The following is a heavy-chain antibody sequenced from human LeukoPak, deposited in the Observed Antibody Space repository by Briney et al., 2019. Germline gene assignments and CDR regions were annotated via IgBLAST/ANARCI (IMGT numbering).Heavy chain of an antibody. CDR3: ARTSGSYLRAFDI. J-gene: IGHJ3*02. V-gene: IGHV4-59*11. CDR2: IYYSGST. D-gene: IGHD1-26*01. Sequence: SETLSLTCTVSGGSISSHYWSWIRQPPGKGLEWIGYIYYSGSTNYNPSLKSRVTISVDTSKNQFSLKLSSVTAADTAVYYCARTSGSYLRAFDIWGQGTMVTVSS. CDR1: GGSISSHY.